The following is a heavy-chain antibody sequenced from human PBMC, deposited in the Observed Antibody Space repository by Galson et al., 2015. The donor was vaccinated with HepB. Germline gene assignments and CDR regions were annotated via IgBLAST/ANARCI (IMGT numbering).Heavy chain of an antibody. J-gene: IGHJ6*02. D-gene: IGHD3-9*01. V-gene: IGHV4-59*01. CDR1: GGSISSYY. CDR2: IYYSGST. CDR3: ARGIKRRYDILTGYNYGMDV. Sequence: SETLSLTCTVSGGSISSYYWSWIRQPPGKGLEWIGYIYYSGSTNYNPSLKSRVTISVDTSKNQFSLKLSSVTAADTAVYYCARGIKRRYDILTGYNYGMDVWGQGTTVTVSS.